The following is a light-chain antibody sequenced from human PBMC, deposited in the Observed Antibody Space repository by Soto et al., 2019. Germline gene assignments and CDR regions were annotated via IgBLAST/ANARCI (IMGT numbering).Light chain of an antibody. CDR2: GNS. CDR3: QSYDSSLGGWL. CDR1: SSNIGAGYD. Sequence: QSVLTQPPSVSGAPGQRVTISCTGSSSNIGAGYDVHWYQQLPGTAPKLLIYGNSNRPSGVPDRFSGSKSGTSASLAITGLGGEVEADYYCQSYDSSLGGWLFGGGTKLPVL. V-gene: IGLV1-40*01. J-gene: IGLJ3*02.